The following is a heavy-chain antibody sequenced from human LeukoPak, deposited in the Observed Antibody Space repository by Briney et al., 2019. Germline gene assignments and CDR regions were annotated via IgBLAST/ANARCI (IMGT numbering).Heavy chain of an antibody. Sequence: GGSLRLSCAASGFTFSSFGMSWVRQAPGKGLEWVSTISGSGSITYYADSMKGRFTISRDNSKNSLYLQVNSLRAEDTAVYYCAKDLWSVVTLTLDYWGQGTLVTVSS. D-gene: IGHD2-21*02. CDR3: AKDLWSVVTLTLDY. CDR1: GFTFSSFG. J-gene: IGHJ4*02. CDR2: ISGSGSIT. V-gene: IGHV3-23*01.